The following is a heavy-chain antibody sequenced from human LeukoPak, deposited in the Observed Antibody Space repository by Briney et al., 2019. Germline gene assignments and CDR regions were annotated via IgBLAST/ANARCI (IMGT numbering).Heavy chain of an antibody. CDR2: ISYDGSNK. V-gene: IGHV3-30*04. CDR1: GFTFNSYA. J-gene: IGHJ4*02. CDR3: ASGRVWNLEY. D-gene: IGHD1-1*01. Sequence: GRSLRLSCAASGFTFNSYAMHWVRQAQGKGLEWVAVISYDGSNKYHADSVKGRFTISRDNSKNTLYLQMNSLRAEDTAVYYCASGRVWNLEYWGQGTLVTVSS.